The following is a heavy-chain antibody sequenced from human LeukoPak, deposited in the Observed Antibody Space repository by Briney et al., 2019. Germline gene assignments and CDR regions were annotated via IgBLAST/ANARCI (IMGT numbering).Heavy chain of an antibody. Sequence: GGSLRLSCATSGFTFSIYWMSRVRQAPGKGLEWVASIKQDGSEKYYVDSVKGRFTISRDNAKNSLYLQMNSLRAEDTAVYYCARDYGEYHYDSSGYSADWGQGTLVTVSS. CDR2: IKQDGSEK. CDR3: ARDYGEYHYDSSGYSAD. J-gene: IGHJ4*02. CDR1: GFTFSIYW. V-gene: IGHV3-7*01. D-gene: IGHD3-22*01.